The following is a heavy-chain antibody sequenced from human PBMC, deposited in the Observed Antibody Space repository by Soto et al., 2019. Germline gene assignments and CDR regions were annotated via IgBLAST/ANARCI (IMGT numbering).Heavy chain of an antibody. D-gene: IGHD6-13*01. J-gene: IGHJ6*02. CDR3: VSSFRRSSSLNSSYYGMDV. CDR1: GGSISSSSYY. Sequence: PSETLSLTCTVSGGSISSSSYYWGWIRQPPGKGLEWIGSIYYSGSTYYNPSLKSRVTISVDTSKNQFSLKLSSVTAADTAVYFCVSSFRRSSSLNSSYYGMDVWGQGTTVTVSS. CDR2: IYYSGST. V-gene: IGHV4-39*01.